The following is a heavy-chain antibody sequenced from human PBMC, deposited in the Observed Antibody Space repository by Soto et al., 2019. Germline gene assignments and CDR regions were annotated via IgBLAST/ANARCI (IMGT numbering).Heavy chain of an antibody. CDR3: GVPRPDYYYYGMDV. CDR1: GGTFSSYA. J-gene: IGHJ6*02. CDR2: IIPIFGTA. Sequence: QVQLVQSGAEVKKPGSSVKVSCKASGGTFSSYAISWVRQAPGQGLEWMGGIIPIFGTANYAQKFQGRVTITADETXSTAYMELSSLRSEDTAVYYCGVPRPDYYYYGMDVWGQGTTVTVSS. D-gene: IGHD3-10*01. V-gene: IGHV1-69*12.